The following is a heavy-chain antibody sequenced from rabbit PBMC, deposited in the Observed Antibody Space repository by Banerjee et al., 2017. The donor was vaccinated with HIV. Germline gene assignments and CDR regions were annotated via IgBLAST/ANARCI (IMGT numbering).Heavy chain of an antibody. V-gene: IGHV1S47*01. D-gene: IGHD6-1*01. CDR3: AREGYTYGYAGYAYATPLYYFNL. Sequence: QEQLVESGGGLVTLGGSLKLSCKASGIDFSTYGISWVRQAPGKGLEWIAYIYPDHGNTDYASWVNGRFTISRSTSLNTVDLKMTSLTAADTATYFCAREGYTYGYAGYAYATPLYYFNLWGPGTLVTVS. CDR1: GIDFSTYG. J-gene: IGHJ4*01. CDR2: IYPDHGNT.